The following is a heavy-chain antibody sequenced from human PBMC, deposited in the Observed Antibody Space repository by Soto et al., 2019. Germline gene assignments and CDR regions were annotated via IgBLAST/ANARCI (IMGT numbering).Heavy chain of an antibody. Sequence: QVHVVQSGAEVKKPGSSVKVTCKAFGGTFNSFGINWVRQAPGQGLEWMGGIIPVFGTTKYAQKFRDRVTLIAEGSTSRTYMELSSMTSDDTAVYYWAIGVWGRGGSDLDSWGQGTLVTVSS. CDR1: GGTFNSFG. CDR2: IIPVFGTT. J-gene: IGHJ4*02. V-gene: IGHV1-69*01. D-gene: IGHD1-26*01. CDR3: AIGVWGRGGSDLDS.